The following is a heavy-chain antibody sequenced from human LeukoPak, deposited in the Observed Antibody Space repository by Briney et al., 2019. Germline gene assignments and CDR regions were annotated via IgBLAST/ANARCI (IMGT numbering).Heavy chain of an antibody. Sequence: GGSLRLSCAASGFTFSSYAMSWVRQAPGKGLEWVSAISGSGGRTYYADSVKGRFTISRDNSKNTLYLEMSSMRVEDTAVYYCTRRGADGWGFFDYWGQGILVAVSS. V-gene: IGHV3-23*01. J-gene: IGHJ4*02. CDR3: TRRGADGWGFFDY. CDR2: ISGSGGRT. CDR1: GFTFSSYA. D-gene: IGHD5-24*01.